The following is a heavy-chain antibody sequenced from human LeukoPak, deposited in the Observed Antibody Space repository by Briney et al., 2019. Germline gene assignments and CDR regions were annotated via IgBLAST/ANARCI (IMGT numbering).Heavy chain of an antibody. D-gene: IGHD3-10*01. CDR2: IRYDGSNK. CDR3: ARGPYGSGSQTFDY. J-gene: IGHJ4*02. CDR1: GFTFSSYG. V-gene: IGHV3-30*02. Sequence: GGSLRLSCAASGFTFSSYGMHWVRQAPGKGLEWVAFIRYDGSNKYYADSVKGRFTISRDNSKNTLYLQMNSLRAEDTAVYYCARGPYGSGSQTFDYWGQGTLVTVSS.